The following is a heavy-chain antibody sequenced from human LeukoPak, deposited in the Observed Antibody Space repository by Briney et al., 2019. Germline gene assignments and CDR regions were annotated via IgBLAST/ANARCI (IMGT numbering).Heavy chain of an antibody. D-gene: IGHD3-22*01. CDR2: ISYSGST. CDR1: GGSISSSSYY. CDR3: ARGGPGSGYHYYLDY. J-gene: IGHJ4*02. V-gene: IGHV4-61*01. Sequence: SETLSLTCTVSGGSISSSSYYWSWIRQPPGKGLEWIGFISYSGSTTYNPSLKSRVTISLDTSKNQFSLNLGSVTGADTAVYHCARGGPGSGYHYYLDYWGQGTLATVSS.